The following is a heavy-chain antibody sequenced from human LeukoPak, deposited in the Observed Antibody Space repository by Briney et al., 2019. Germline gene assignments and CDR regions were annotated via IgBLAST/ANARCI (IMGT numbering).Heavy chain of an antibody. V-gene: IGHV4-4*07. Sequence: KTSETLSLTCTVSGGSISSYCWSWIRQPAGKGLEWIGRIYTSGSTNYNTSLKSLVTMSVDTSKNQFSLRLTSVTAADTAVYYCARAESGYSGYRNGYYYYYMDVWGKGTTVTVSS. CDR3: ARAESGYSGYRNGYYYYYMDV. J-gene: IGHJ6*03. CDR2: IYTSGST. D-gene: IGHD5-12*01. CDR1: GGSISSYC.